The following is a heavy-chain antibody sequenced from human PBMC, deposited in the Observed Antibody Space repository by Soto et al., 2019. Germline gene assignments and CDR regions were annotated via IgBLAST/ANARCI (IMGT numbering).Heavy chain of an antibody. CDR3: ARAPSVSVWFDP. D-gene: IGHD3-10*01. J-gene: IGHJ5*02. V-gene: IGHV3-7*01. Sequence: EVQLVESGGGLVQPGGSLRLSCAASGFTFSRYWMSWVRQAPGKGLEWVANIKEDGSEKHYVDSVKGRFTISRDNAKNSRYLQMNSLRAEDTAVYYCARAPSVSVWFDPWGQGTLVTVSS. CDR2: IKEDGSEK. CDR1: GFTFSRYW.